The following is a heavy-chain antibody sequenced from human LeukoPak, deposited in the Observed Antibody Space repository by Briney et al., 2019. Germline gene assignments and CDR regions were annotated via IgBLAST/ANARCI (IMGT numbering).Heavy chain of an antibody. V-gene: IGHV1-2*02. Sequence: ASVKVSCKASGYTFTGYYMHWVRQAPGQGLEWMGWINPNSGGTNYAQKFQGRVTMTRDTSISTAYMELSRLGSDDTAVYYCAREGGDVVVPAAAALMLWGQGTLVTVSS. CDR1: GYTFTGYY. J-gene: IGHJ1*01. CDR2: INPNSGGT. D-gene: IGHD2-2*01. CDR3: AREGGDVVVPAAAALML.